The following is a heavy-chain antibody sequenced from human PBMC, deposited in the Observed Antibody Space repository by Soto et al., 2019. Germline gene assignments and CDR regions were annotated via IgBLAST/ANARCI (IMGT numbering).Heavy chain of an antibody. CDR3: ALTKPWYRSYADY. J-gene: IGHJ4*02. Sequence: SGPTLVNPTQTLTLTCTFSGFSLSTSGMRVSWIRQPPGKALEWLARIDWDDDKLYSTSLKTRLTISKDTSKNQVVLTMTNMDTVDTATYYCALTKPWYRSYADYWGQGTLLTGSS. D-gene: IGHD6-19*01. CDR2: IDWDDDK. V-gene: IGHV2-70*04. CDR1: GFSLSTSGMR.